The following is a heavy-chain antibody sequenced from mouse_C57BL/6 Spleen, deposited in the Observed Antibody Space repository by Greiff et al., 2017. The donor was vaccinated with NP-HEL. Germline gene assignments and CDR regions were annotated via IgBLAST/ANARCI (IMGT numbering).Heavy chain of an antibody. V-gene: IGHV1-4*01. CDR1: GYTFTSYT. Sequence: VQLQESGAELARPGASVKMSCKASGYTFTSYTMHWVKQRPGQGLEWIGYINHSSGYTKYNQKFKDKATLTADKSSSTAYMQLSSLTSEDSAVYYCARGADYDPYYYAMDYWGQGTSVTVSS. CDR2: INHSSGYT. D-gene: IGHD2-4*01. J-gene: IGHJ4*01. CDR3: ARGADYDPYYYAMDY.